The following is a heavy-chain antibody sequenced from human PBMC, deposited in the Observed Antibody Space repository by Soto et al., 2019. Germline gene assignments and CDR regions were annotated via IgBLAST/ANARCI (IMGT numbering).Heavy chain of an antibody. CDR1: GFTVSSNY. J-gene: IGHJ3*01. CDR2: LYSGAGT. V-gene: IGHV3-66*01. D-gene: IGHD2-21*01. Sequence: QLVESGGGLVQPGGSLRLSCAPSGFTVSSNYMNWVRQAPGKGLEWLSVLYSGAGTYYADSVKDRFTISRDNSKNTLYLQLNSLRAEDTAIYYCARECGGDCTNAFDLWGQGTMVTVSP. CDR3: ARECGGDCTNAFDL.